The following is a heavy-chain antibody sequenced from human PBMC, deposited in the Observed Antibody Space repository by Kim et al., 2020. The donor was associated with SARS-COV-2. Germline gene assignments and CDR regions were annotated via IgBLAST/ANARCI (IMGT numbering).Heavy chain of an antibody. Sequence: GGSLRLSCAASGFTFSSYAMHWVRQAPGKGLEWVAVISYDGSNKYYADSVKGRFTISRDNSKNTLYLQMNSLRAEDTAVYYCATEGVHCSSTSCYVEGYYYGMDVWGQGTTVTVSS. V-gene: IGHV3-30*04. CDR1: GFTFSSYA. D-gene: IGHD2-2*01. J-gene: IGHJ6*02. CDR2: ISYDGSNK. CDR3: ATEGVHCSSTSCYVEGYYYGMDV.